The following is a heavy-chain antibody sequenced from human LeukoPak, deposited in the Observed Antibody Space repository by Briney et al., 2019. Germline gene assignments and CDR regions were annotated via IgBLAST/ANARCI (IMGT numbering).Heavy chain of an antibody. V-gene: IGHV3-72*01. CDR2: TTNKANIYTT. D-gene: IGHD3-9*01. CDR3: ARVFHYYGMDV. Sequence: GGSLRLSCAASGFSFSDHYMDWVRQAPGKGLEWVGRTTNKANIYTTTYAASVKGRFTVSRDDSKNSLYLQMNSLKTEDTAVYYCARVFHYYGMDVWGQGTTVTVSS. CDR1: GFSFSDHY. J-gene: IGHJ6*02.